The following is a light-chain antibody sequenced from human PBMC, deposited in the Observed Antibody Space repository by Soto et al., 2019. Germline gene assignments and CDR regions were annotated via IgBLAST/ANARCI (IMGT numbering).Light chain of an antibody. Sequence: QSVLTQPLSVSGAPGQRVTISCTGSSSNTGTGYDVHWYQQFPGTAPKLLIYANNNRPSGVPDRFSASRSGPSASLAITGLQAEDEADYYCQSYDSSLSGSIFGGGTKVTVL. CDR1: SSNTGTGYD. V-gene: IGLV1-40*01. CDR2: ANN. CDR3: QSYDSSLSGSI. J-gene: IGLJ2*01.